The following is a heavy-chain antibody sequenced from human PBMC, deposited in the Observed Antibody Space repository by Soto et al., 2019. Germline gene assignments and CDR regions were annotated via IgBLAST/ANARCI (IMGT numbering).Heavy chain of an antibody. CDR3: TRIEKGSATYT. D-gene: IGHD3-10*01. CDR2: IFSTDEK. J-gene: IGHJ5*02. Sequence: QVTLKQSGPVLVKPTETLTLTCTVSGFSLSNTRMGVSWIRQPPGKALEWLAHIFSTDEKSYSTSLKSRLTISKDTSNSQVVLSMTNMDPVDTAAYYCTRIEKGSATYTWGQGTLVPVSS. CDR1: GFSLSNTRMG. V-gene: IGHV2-26*01.